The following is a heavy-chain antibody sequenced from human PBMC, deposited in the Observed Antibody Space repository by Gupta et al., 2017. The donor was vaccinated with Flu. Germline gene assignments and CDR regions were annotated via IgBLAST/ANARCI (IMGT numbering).Heavy chain of an antibody. Sequence: YWSWIRQHPGKGLEWIGYIYYSGSTYYNPSLKSRVTISVDTSKNQFSLKLSSVTAADTAVYYCARVPIVVVPAANPGAFDIWGQGTMVTVSS. D-gene: IGHD2-2*01. CDR1: Y. J-gene: IGHJ3*02. CDR3: ARVPIVVVPAANPGAFDI. V-gene: IGHV4-31*02. CDR2: IYYSGST.